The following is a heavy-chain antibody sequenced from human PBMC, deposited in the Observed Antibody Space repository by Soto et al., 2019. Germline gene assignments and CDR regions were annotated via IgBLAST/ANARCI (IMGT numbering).Heavy chain of an antibody. CDR3: ARVPAASDRTAFYYVSKFFYFDY. D-gene: IGHD3-22*01. CDR1: GFTFSNST. V-gene: IGHV3-21*01. J-gene: IGHJ4*02. Sequence: GGSLRLSCAASGFTFSNSTMNWVRQAPGKGLEWVACITSSGSFIYYADSMKGRFTVSRDDAKKSLYLQMNSLRAEDTAVYYSARVPAASDRTAFYYVSKFFYFDYWGRGTQVTVSS. CDR2: ITSSGSFI.